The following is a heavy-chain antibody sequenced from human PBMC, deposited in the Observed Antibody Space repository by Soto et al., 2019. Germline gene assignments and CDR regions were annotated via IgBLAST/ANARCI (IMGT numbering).Heavy chain of an antibody. CDR3: AREGRGKKAGYNGLVSLGY. J-gene: IGHJ4*02. D-gene: IGHD5-12*01. Sequence: ASVKFSCKVSVSRLSNDVISWLRHAPRHGLEWLGRIIPIFNSTKYAQSFQGRVTITADKSTSTASLELSSLRSEDTAVYYCAREGRGKKAGYNGLVSLGYWGQGTLVTVYS. CDR2: IIPIFNST. CDR1: VSRLSNDV. V-gene: IGHV1-69*06.